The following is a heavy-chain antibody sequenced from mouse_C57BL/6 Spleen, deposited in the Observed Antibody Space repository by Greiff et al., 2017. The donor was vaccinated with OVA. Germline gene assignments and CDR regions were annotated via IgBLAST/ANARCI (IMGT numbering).Heavy chain of an antibody. Sequence: VQLQQPGAELVRPGTSVKLSCKASGYTFTSYWMHWVKQRPGQGLEWIGVIDPSDSYTNYNQKFKGKATLTVDTSSSTAYMQLSSLTSEDSAVYYCARDYSNSLYAMDYWGQGTSVTVSS. J-gene: IGHJ4*01. V-gene: IGHV1-59*01. D-gene: IGHD2-5*01. CDR2: IDPSDSYT. CDR3: ARDYSNSLYAMDY. CDR1: GYTFTSYW.